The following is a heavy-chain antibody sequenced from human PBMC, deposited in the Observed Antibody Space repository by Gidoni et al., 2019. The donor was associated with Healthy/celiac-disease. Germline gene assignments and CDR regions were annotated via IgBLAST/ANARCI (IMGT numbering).Heavy chain of an antibody. Sequence: QVQLQESGPGLVKPSETLSLTCTVSGGSISSYYWCWIRQPPGKGLEWIGYIYYSGSTNYNPSLKSRVTISVDTSKNQFSLKLSSVTAADTAVYYCARDANLVPATAEWPSSGMDVWGQGTTVTVSS. CDR3: ARDANLVPATAEWPSSGMDV. V-gene: IGHV4-59*01. CDR2: IYYSGST. D-gene: IGHD2-2*01. CDR1: GGSISSYY. J-gene: IGHJ6*02.